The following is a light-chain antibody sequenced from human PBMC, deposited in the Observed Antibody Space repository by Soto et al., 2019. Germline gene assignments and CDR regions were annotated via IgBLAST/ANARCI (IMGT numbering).Light chain of an antibody. CDR3: QQYRNWPRT. CDR2: GAS. V-gene: IGKV3-15*01. Sequence: VMTQSPATLSVSPGERATLSCRASESVSSNLAWYQQRPGQAPRLLIYGASTKATDMPGRFSGRGSGTEFTLTINNLQSEDFAVYYCQQYRNWPRTFGQGTKVDIK. J-gene: IGKJ1*01. CDR1: ESVSSN.